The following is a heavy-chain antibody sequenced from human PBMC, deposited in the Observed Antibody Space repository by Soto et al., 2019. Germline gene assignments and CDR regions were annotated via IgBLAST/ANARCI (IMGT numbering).Heavy chain of an antibody. J-gene: IGHJ6*02. CDR2: INPNSGGT. CDR1: GYTFTGYY. D-gene: IGHD6-6*01. V-gene: IGHV1-2*04. Sequence: GSVKVSCEASGYTFTGYYMHWVRQAPGQGLEWMGWINPNSGGTNYAQKFQGWVTMTRDTSISTAYMELSRLRSDDTAVYYCARDIAARPPYYYYYGMDVWGQGTTVTVSS. CDR3: ARDIAARPPYYYYYGMDV.